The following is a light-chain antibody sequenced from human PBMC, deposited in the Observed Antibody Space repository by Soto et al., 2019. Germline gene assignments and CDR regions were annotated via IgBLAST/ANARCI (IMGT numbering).Light chain of an antibody. Sequence: EIVLTQSPGTLSLSPGERATLSCRASQSVDSTYLAWYQQKPGQAPRLLIYGASSRATGIPDRFSGSGSGTDFTLTISRLEPEDFAVYYCQQYGRSPRTFGQVTRVEI. CDR3: QQYGRSPRT. CDR2: GAS. CDR1: QSVDSTY. V-gene: IGKV3-20*01. J-gene: IGKJ1*01.